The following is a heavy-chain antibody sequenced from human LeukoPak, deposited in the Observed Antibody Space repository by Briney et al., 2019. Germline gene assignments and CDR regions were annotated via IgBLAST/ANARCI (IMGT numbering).Heavy chain of an antibody. CDR2: VIPIYGTP. D-gene: IGHD7-27*01. J-gene: IGHJ6*02. CDR1: GGSFSTSG. V-gene: IGHV1-69*05. CDR3: ARDHWGIVENGYDYFYYDMDV. Sequence: EASVKVSCEASGGSFSTSGFSWVRQAPGQGLEWMGGVIPIYGTPSYAQKFQGRVTITTDESTSTAYMELSSLRSEDTAVYYCARDHWGIVENGYDYFYYDMDVWGQGTTVTVSS.